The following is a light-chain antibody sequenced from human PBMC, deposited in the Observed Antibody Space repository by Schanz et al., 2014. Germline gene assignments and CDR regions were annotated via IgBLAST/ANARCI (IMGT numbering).Light chain of an antibody. CDR3: CSYAGSYYV. Sequence: QSVLTQPASVSGSPGQSITISCTGTSSDVGGYNYVSWYQQHPGKAPKLMIYDVNNRPSGVSHRFSGSKSGNTASLTISGLQAEDEADYYCCSYAGSYYVFGTGTKLTVL. CDR1: SSDVGGYNY. V-gene: IGLV2-14*03. J-gene: IGLJ1*01. CDR2: DVN.